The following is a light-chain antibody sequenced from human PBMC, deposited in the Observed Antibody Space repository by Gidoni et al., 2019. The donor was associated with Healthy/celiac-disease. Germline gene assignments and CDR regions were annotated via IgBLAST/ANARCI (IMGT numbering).Light chain of an antibody. J-gene: IGKJ3*01. V-gene: IGKV3-20*01. Sequence: EIVLTQSPGTLSLSPGERATLSRRASQSVSSSYLAWYQQKPGQAPRLLIYGASSRATGIPDRFSGSGSGTDFTLTISILEPEDFAVYYCQQYGSSSLFTFGPGTKVDIK. CDR1: QSVSSSY. CDR3: QQYGSSSLFT. CDR2: GAS.